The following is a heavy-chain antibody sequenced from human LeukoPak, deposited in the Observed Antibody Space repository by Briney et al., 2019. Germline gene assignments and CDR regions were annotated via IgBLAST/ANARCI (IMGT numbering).Heavy chain of an antibody. J-gene: IGHJ4*02. D-gene: IGHD6-19*01. CDR2: ISYDGSNK. CDR3: AKANRGWYFKEYFFDY. CDR1: GFTFTSYP. V-gene: IGHV3-30-3*01. Sequence: PGGSLRLSCAASGFTFTSYPVFWVRQAPGKGLEWVAVISYDGSNKYYADSVKGRFTTSRDNSRNTLYLQMDSLGVDDTAIYCAKANRGWYFKEYFFDYWGLGTPVTVSS.